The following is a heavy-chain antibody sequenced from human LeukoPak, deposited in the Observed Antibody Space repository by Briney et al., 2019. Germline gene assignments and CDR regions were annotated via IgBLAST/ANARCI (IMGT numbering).Heavy chain of an antibody. D-gene: IGHD5-18*01. CDR1: GGSISSSSYY. V-gene: IGHV4-39*07. Sequence: SETLSLTCTVSGGSISSSSYYWGWIRQPPGKGLEWIGSIYYSGSTYYNPSLKSRVTISVDTSKNQFSLKLSSVTAADTAVYYCARDWLNTAMVTGLNDAFDIWGQGTMVTVSS. CDR3: ARDWLNTAMVTGLNDAFDI. CDR2: IYYSGST. J-gene: IGHJ3*02.